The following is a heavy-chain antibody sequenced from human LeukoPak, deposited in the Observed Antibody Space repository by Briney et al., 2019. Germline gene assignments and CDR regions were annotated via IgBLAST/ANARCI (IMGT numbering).Heavy chain of an antibody. D-gene: IGHD2-2*01. CDR2: IRPTDSDT. J-gene: IGHJ4*02. CDR1: GYSFTYW. V-gene: IGHV5-51*01. CDR3: ARQDGNAYFYFDF. Sequence: GESLKISCQGSGYSFTYWIAWVRQMPGKGLEWMRIIRPTDSDTRYSPSFQGQVTISADKSIHTAYLQWSSLKASDTAIYFCARQDGNAYFYFDFWGQGTLVTVSS.